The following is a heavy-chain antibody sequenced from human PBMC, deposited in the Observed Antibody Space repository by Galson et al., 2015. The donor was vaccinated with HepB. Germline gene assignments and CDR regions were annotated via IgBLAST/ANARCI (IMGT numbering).Heavy chain of an antibody. CDR3: ARAHIAAPGPPIDY. J-gene: IGHJ4*02. V-gene: IGHV1-18*01. Sequence: SVKVSCKASGHTFTSYGISWVRQAPGQGLEWMGWISAYNGNTSYAQKLQGRVTMTTDTSTSTAYMELRSLRSDDTAVYYCARAHIAAPGPPIDYWGQGTLVTVSS. CDR1: GHTFTSYG. D-gene: IGHD6-13*01. CDR2: ISAYNGNT.